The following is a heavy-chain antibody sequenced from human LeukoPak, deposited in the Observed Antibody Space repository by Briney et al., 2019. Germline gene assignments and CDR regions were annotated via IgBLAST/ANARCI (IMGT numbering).Heavy chain of an antibody. CDR2: IRCDGSSK. Sequence: KAGGSLRLSCAASGFTFSDYGMHWVRQAPGKGLEWLSFIRCDGSSKYYADSVKGRFTISRDNSKNTLYLQMNSLRAEDRAVYYCAKDPNYYYGSATYGNYFDHWGQGTLVTVSS. V-gene: IGHV3-30*02. D-gene: IGHD3-10*01. CDR1: GFTFSDYG. J-gene: IGHJ4*02. CDR3: AKDPNYYYGSATYGNYFDH.